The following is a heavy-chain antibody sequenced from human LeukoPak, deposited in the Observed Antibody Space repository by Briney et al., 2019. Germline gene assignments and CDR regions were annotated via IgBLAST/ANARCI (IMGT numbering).Heavy chain of an antibody. CDR3: VRDPQVGATDY. V-gene: IGHV3-30*03. Sequence: QSGGSLRLSCAASGFTFSSYGMHWVRQAPGKGLEWVAVISYDGSNKYYADSVKGRFTISRDNSKNTLYLQMNSLRAEDTAVYYCVRDPQVGATDYWGQGALVVVSS. D-gene: IGHD1-26*01. J-gene: IGHJ4*02. CDR1: GFTFSSYG. CDR2: ISYDGSNK.